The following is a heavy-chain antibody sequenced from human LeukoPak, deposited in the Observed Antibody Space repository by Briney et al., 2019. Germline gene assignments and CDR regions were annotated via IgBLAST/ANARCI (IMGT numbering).Heavy chain of an antibody. Sequence: SETLSLTCTVSGYSISSGYYWGWIRQPPGKGLEWIGSIYHSGRTFYNPSLKSRVTISVDTSKNQFSLKLTSVTAADTAVYYCARAIARYCSSTSCYAGFYYYYYYMDVWGKGTTVTVSS. CDR2: IYHSGRT. CDR3: ARAIARYCSSTSCYAGFYYYYYYMDV. D-gene: IGHD2-2*01. J-gene: IGHJ6*03. V-gene: IGHV4-38-2*02. CDR1: GYSISSGYY.